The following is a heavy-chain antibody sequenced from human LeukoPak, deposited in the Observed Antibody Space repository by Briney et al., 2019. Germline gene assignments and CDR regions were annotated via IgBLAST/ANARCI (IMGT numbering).Heavy chain of an antibody. CDR3: ARDYCSSTSCYDY. CDR1: GFTFSSYG. V-gene: IGHV3-30*03. CDR2: ISYDGSNK. J-gene: IGHJ4*02. D-gene: IGHD2-2*01. Sequence: GGSLRLSCAASGFTFSSYGMHWVRQAPGKGLEWVAVISYDGSNKYYADSVKGRFTISRDNSKNTVYLQMNSLRAEDTALYYCARDYCSSTSCYDYWGQGTMVTVSS.